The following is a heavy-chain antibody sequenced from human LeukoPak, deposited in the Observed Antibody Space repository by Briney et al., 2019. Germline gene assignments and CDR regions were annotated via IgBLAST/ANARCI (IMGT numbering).Heavy chain of an antibody. Sequence: PSQTLSLTCTVSGGSISSGSYYWSWIRQPAGKGLEWIGRIYTSGSTNYNPSLKSRVTISVDTSKNQFSLKLCSVTAADTAMYYCARSELLWFGKVNSGFDFWGQGTLVTVSS. CDR3: ARSELLWFGKVNSGFDF. J-gene: IGHJ4*02. CDR1: GGSISSGSYY. CDR2: IYTSGST. V-gene: IGHV4-61*02. D-gene: IGHD3-10*01.